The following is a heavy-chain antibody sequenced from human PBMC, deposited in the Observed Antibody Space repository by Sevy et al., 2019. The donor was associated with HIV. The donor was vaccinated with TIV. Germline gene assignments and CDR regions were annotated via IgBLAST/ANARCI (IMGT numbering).Heavy chain of an antibody. Sequence: GGSLRLSCTASGFTFGDYTVSWVRQAPGKGLEWVGFIRSKSYGGTIEYAASVKGRFTISKDTSKSIAYLQMNSLKTEDTALYFCTRVEGATDWGMDVWGPGTTVTVSS. CDR2: IRSKSYGGTI. CDR3: TRVEGATDWGMDV. CDR1: GFTFGDYT. D-gene: IGHD1-26*01. V-gene: IGHV3-49*04. J-gene: IGHJ6*02.